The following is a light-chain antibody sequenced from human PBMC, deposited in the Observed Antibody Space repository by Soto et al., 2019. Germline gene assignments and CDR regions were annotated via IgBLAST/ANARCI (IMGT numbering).Light chain of an antibody. V-gene: IGKV3-15*01. CDR1: QSVSSN. CDR3: QQYNSWHLT. Sequence: EIVLTQSPGTLSLSPGERATLSCRASQSVSSNLAWYQQKPGQAHRLLIYGASTRATGIPARFSGSGSGTDFTLTIRSLQSEDFAVYYCQQYNSWHLTVGGGNKLAI. CDR2: GAS. J-gene: IGKJ4*01.